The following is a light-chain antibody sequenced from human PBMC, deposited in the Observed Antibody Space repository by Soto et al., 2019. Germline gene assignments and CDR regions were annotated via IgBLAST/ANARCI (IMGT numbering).Light chain of an antibody. J-gene: IGLJ2*01. CDR2: DNI. CDR3: GTWDSSLSGGV. V-gene: IGLV1-51*01. CDR1: NSNIGTKN. Sequence: QSVLTQPPSVSAAPGQTVTISCSGSNSNIGTKNVCWYQQLPGTAPKLLIYDNIKRPSGIPDRFSASKSGTSATLAITGLQTGDEADYYFGTWDSSLSGGVFGGVTKVTVL.